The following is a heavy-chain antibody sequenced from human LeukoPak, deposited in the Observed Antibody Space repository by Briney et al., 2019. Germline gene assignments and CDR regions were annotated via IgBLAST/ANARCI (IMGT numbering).Heavy chain of an antibody. CDR1: GGTFSSYA. CDR3: ARVSAARQPDKYYFDY. V-gene: IGHV1-69*06. CDR2: IIPIFGTA. J-gene: IGHJ4*02. Sequence: SVKVSCKASGGTFSSYAISWVRQAPGQGLEWMGGIIPIFGTANYAQKFQGRVTITADKSTSTAYMELSSLRSEDTAVYYCARVSAARQPDKYYFDYWGQGTLVTVSS. D-gene: IGHD6-6*01.